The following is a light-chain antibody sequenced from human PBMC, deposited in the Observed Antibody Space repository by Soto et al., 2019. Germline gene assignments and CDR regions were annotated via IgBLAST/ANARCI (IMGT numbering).Light chain of an antibody. CDR3: AAWDGSLNGWV. J-gene: IGLJ2*01. Sequence: QSVLTQAPSASGTPGQRVTISCSGSSSNIGSNTVSWYQQVPGTAPKLLIYSNDQRPSGVPDRFSGSKSGTSASLAIGGLQSADEADYYCAAWDGSLNGWVFGGGTK. CDR2: SND. V-gene: IGLV1-44*01. CDR1: SSNIGSNT.